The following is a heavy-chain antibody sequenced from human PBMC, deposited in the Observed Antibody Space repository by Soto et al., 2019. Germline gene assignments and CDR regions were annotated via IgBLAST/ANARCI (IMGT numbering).Heavy chain of an antibody. CDR1: GGSISSYY. CDR2: IYYSGST. Sequence: PSETLSLTCTVSGGSISSYYWSWIRQPPGKGLEWIGYIYYSGSTNYNPSLKSRVTISVDTSKNQFSLKLSSVTAADTAVYYCARDQRIDGYSPWGQGTLVTVS. D-gene: IGHD4-4*01. V-gene: IGHV4-59*01. J-gene: IGHJ4*02. CDR3: ARDQRIDGYSP.